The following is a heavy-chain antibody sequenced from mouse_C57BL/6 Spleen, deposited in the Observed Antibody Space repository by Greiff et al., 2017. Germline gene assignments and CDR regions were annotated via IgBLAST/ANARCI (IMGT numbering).Heavy chain of an antibody. J-gene: IGHJ2*01. CDR2: ISYSGST. V-gene: IGHV3-1*01. D-gene: IGHD1-1*01. CDR3: ARVGYGLHFDY. CDR1: GYSITSGYD. Sequence: EVQLQESGPGMVKPSQSLSLTCTVTGYSITSGYDWHWIRHFPGNQLEWMGYISYSGSTNYNPSLKSRISITHDTSKNHFFLKLNSVTTEDTATYYCARVGYGLHFDYWGQGTTLTVSS.